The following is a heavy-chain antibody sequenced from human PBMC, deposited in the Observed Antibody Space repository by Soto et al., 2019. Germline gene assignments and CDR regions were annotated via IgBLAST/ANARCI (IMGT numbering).Heavy chain of an antibody. CDR1: GFSLSNARMG. CDR3: ARILHDILTGYYGLSNNWFDP. Sequence: QVTLKESGPVLVKPTETLTLTCTVSGFSLSNARMGVSWIRQPPGKALEWLAHIFSNDEKSYSTSLKSRLTISKDTSKSQVVLTMTNMDPVDTATYYCARILHDILTGYYGLSNNWFDPWGQGTLVTVSS. V-gene: IGHV2-26*01. CDR2: IFSNDEK. D-gene: IGHD3-9*01. J-gene: IGHJ5*02.